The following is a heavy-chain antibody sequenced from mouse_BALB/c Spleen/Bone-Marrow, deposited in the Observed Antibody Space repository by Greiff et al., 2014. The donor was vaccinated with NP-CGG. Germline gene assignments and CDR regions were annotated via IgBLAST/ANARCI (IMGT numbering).Heavy chain of an antibody. CDR2: INPSSGYT. Sequence: VQLQQSAAELARPGASVKMSCKTSGYTFTYYTMHWVKQRPGQGLEWIGYINPSSGYTDYNQKFKDKTTLTTDKSSSTAYLQLSSLTSEDSAVYYCVRENYDYDEDAMDYWGQGTSVTVSS. J-gene: IGHJ4*01. D-gene: IGHD2-4*01. V-gene: IGHV1-4*02. CDR3: VRENYDYDEDAMDY. CDR1: GYTFTYYT.